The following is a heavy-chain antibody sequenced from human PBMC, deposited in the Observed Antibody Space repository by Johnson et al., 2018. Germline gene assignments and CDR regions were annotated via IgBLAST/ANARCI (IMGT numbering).Heavy chain of an antibody. CDR2: ISSDGSNK. CDR1: GFTFSSYA. J-gene: IGHJ3*02. D-gene: IGHD3-22*01. Sequence: VQLVETGGGVVQPGRSLRLSCAASGFTFSSYAMHWVRQAPGKGLEWVAVISSDGSNKYYADSVKGRFTISRENSKNTLYLQMTSLRAEDTAVYYWAKAPYYYDSSGYYDDAFDIWGQGTMVTVSS. CDR3: AKAPYYYDSSGYYDDAFDI. V-gene: IGHV3-30-3*01.